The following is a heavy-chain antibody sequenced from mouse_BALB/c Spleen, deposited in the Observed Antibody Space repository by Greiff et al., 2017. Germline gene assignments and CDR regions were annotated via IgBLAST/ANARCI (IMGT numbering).Heavy chain of an antibody. CDR3: TRAYGNYPSYAMDY. D-gene: IGHD2-1*01. CDR2: IYPSDSYT. J-gene: IGHJ4*01. Sequence: QVQLQQPGAELVRPGASVKLSCKASGYTFTSYWINWVKQRPGQGLEWIGNIYPSDSYTNYNQKFKDKATLTVDKSSSTAYMQLSSPTSEDSAVYYCTRAYGNYPSYAMDYWGQGTSVTVSS. V-gene: IGHV1-69*02. CDR1: GYTFTSYW.